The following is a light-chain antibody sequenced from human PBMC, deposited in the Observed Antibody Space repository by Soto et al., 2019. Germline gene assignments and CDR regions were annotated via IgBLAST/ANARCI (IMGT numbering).Light chain of an antibody. CDR3: QQYSSYWT. V-gene: IGKV1-5*01. CDR1: RSISSW. CDR2: DAS. Sequence: DIQMTQSPSTLSASVGDRVTITCRASRSISSWLAWYQQKPGKAPKFLIYDASSLESGVPSRFSGSGSGTEFTLTISSLQPEDFATYYCQQYSSYWTFGQGTKV. J-gene: IGKJ1*01.